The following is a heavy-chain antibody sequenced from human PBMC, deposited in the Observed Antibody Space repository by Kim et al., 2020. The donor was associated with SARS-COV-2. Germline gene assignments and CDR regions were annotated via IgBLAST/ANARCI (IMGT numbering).Heavy chain of an antibody. CDR3: AKAGGSGSYYNGPYFDY. CDR1: GFTFSSYA. Sequence: GGSLRLSCAASGFTFSSYAMSWVRQAPGKGLEWVSAISGSGGSTYYADSVKGRFTISRDNSKNTLYLQMNSLRAEDTAVYYCAKAGGSGSYYNGPYFDYWGQGTLVTVSS. D-gene: IGHD3-10*01. V-gene: IGHV3-23*01. CDR2: ISGSGGST. J-gene: IGHJ4*02.